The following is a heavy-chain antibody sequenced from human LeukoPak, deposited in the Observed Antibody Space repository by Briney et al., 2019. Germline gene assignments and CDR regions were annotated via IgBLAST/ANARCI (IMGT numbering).Heavy chain of an antibody. Sequence: ASVKVSCKASGYTFTSYGISWVRQAPGQGLEWMGWISAYNGNTNYAQKLQGRVTMTTDTSTSTAYMELRSLRSEDTAVYYCARESLPYGGNSFGHYYGMDVWGQGTTVTVSS. CDR3: ARESLPYGGNSFGHYYGMDV. CDR2: ISAYNGNT. CDR1: GYTFTSYG. J-gene: IGHJ6*02. D-gene: IGHD4-23*01. V-gene: IGHV1-18*01.